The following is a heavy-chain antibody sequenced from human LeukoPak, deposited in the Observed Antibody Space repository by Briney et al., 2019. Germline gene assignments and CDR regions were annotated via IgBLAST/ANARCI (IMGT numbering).Heavy chain of an antibody. Sequence: QPSGTLSLTCTVYGGSFSGYYWSWIRQPPGKGLEWIGEINHSGSTNYNPSLKSRVTISVDTSKNQFSLKLSSVTAADTAVYYCARGLVAYYWGQGTLVTVSS. V-gene: IGHV4-34*01. J-gene: IGHJ4*02. D-gene: IGHD2-2*01. CDR1: GGSFSGYY. CDR3: ARGLVAYY. CDR2: INHSGST.